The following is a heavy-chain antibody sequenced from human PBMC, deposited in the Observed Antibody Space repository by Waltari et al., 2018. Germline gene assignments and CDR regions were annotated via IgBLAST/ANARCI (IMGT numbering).Heavy chain of an antibody. D-gene: IGHD2-21*01. Sequence: QVQLQESGPGLVKPSQTLSLTCTVSGGSISSGGYYWSWIRQHPGKGLEWIGYIYYSGSTYYNPSLKSRVTISVDTSKNQFSLKLSSVTAADTAVYYCARAWVIAPLYYFDYWGQGTLVTVSS. CDR1: GGSISSGGYY. J-gene: IGHJ4*02. CDR2: IYYSGST. V-gene: IGHV4-31*03. CDR3: ARAWVIAPLYYFDY.